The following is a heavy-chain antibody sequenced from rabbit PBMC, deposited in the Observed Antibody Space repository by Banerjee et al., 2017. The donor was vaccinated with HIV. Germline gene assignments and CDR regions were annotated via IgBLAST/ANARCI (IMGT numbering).Heavy chain of an antibody. D-gene: IGHD6-1*01. Sequence: QEQLVESGGDLVKPGASLTLTCTASGVSFSISSYICWVRQAPGKGLEWIACIDAGSSTFTYFATWAKGRFTISKTSSTTVTLQMTSLTAADTATYFCARLYDGDGYIDLWGPGTLVTVS. CDR3: ARLYDGDGYIDL. J-gene: IGHJ4*01. CDR2: IDAGSSTFT. V-gene: IGHV1S45*01. CDR1: GVSFSISSY.